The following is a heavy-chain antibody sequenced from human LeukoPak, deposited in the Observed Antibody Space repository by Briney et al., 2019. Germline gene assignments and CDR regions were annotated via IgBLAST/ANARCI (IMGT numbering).Heavy chain of an antibody. CDR1: GGSISRYY. Sequence: SETLSLTCTVSGGSISRYYWSWIRQPPGKGLEWIGYIYYSGSTNYNPSLKSRVTISVDTSKNQFSLKLSSVTAADTAVYYCARLGSQFDYWGQGTLVTVSS. J-gene: IGHJ4*02. CDR3: ARLGSQFDY. CDR2: IYYSGST. D-gene: IGHD3-10*01. V-gene: IGHV4-59*01.